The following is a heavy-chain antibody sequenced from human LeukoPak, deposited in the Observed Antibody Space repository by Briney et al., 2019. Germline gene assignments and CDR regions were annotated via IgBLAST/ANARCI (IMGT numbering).Heavy chain of an antibody. CDR1: GFTYANYA. D-gene: IGHD2-8*02. CDR3: AKGDRGHCTGVKCYPFDY. J-gene: IGHJ4*02. V-gene: IGHV3-23*01. Sequence: PGGSLRLSCVASGFTYANYAMNWVRQAPGKSLEGVASITGTGGRGGIYYADSVKGRFTISRDNSKNTLFLQMSSLRAEDTAVYHCAKGDRGHCTGVKCYPFDYWGQGTVVTVSS. CDR2: ITGTGGRGGI.